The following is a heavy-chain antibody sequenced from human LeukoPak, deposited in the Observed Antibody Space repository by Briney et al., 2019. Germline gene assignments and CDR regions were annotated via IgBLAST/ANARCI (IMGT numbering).Heavy chain of an antibody. Sequence: GGSLRLSCAASGFTFSSYGMHWVRQAPGKGLEWVAVISYDGSNKYYADSVKGRFTISRDNAKNSLYLQMNSLRAEDTAVYYCARAARGIFGVVNPSFDYWGQGTLVTVSS. CDR2: ISYDGSNK. CDR1: GFTFSSYG. D-gene: IGHD3-3*01. V-gene: IGHV3-30*03. CDR3: ARAARGIFGVVNPSFDY. J-gene: IGHJ4*02.